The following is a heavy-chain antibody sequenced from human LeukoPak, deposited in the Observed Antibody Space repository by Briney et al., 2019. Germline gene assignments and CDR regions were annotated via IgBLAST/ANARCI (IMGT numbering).Heavy chain of an antibody. J-gene: IGHJ4*02. D-gene: IGHD2-21*02. V-gene: IGHV1-2*02. CDR3: ARAYCGGDCYAFDY. CDR1: GYTSTGYY. Sequence: ASVKVSCKASGYTSTGYYMHWVRQAPGQGLEWMGWINPNSGGTNYAQKFQGRVTMTRDTSISTAYMELSRLRSDDTAVYYCARAYCGGDCYAFDYWGQGTLVTVSS. CDR2: INPNSGGT.